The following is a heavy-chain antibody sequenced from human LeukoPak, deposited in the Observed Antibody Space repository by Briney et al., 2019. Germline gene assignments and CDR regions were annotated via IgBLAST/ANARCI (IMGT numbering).Heavy chain of an antibody. CDR1: GYTFTGYY. CDR3: ARDGGYSGYGDPPNYYFDY. CDR2: INPNSGGT. D-gene: IGHD5-12*01. V-gene: IGHV1-2*02. J-gene: IGHJ4*02. Sequence: GASVKVSCKASGYTFTGYYMHWVRQAPGQGLEWMGWINPNSGGTNYAQKFQGRVTMTRDTSISTAYMELSRLRSDDTAVYYCARDGGYSGYGDPPNYYFDYWGQGTLVIVSS.